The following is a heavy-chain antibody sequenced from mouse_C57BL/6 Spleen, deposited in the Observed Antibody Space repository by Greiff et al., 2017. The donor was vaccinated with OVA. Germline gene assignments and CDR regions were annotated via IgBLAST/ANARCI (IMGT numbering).Heavy chain of an antibody. V-gene: IGHV5-17*01. J-gene: IGHJ4*01. CDR1: GFTFSDYG. CDR3: ARRSYGYGAMDY. D-gene: IGHD2-2*01. Sequence: VQLQQSGGGLVKPGGSLKLSCAASGFTFSDYGMHWVRQAPEKGLEWVAYISSGSSTIYYADTVKGRFTISRDNAKNTLFLQMTSLRSEDTAMYYCARRSYGYGAMDYWGQGTSVTVSS. CDR2: ISSGSSTI.